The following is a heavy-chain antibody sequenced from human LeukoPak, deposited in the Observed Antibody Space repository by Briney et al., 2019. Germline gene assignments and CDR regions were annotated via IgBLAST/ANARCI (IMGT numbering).Heavy chain of an antibody. CDR2: ISGSGDNT. Sequence: GGSLRLSCTASDFILSTYAMSWVRQAPGKGLEWVSVISGSGDNTYYADSVKGRLTISRDNSKNTLYLQMNSLRGEDTAVYYCAKHKENYGDSCLDDYWGQETLVTVSS. CDR3: AKHKENYGDSCLDDY. CDR1: DFILSTYA. V-gene: IGHV3-23*01. D-gene: IGHD4-17*01. J-gene: IGHJ4*02.